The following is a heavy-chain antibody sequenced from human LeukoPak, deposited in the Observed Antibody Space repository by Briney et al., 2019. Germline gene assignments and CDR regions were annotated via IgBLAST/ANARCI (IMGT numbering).Heavy chain of an antibody. D-gene: IGHD6-19*01. Sequence: SGPTLVKPTQTLTLTCTFSGFSLSTSGVAVGWIRQPPGKPLEWLAFIYWDDDERYSPSLRSRLTIIKDTSKNQVVLTMTNMDPVDTATYYCAHSSVGSSGWSDLDYRGQGTLVTVSS. CDR3: AHSSVGSSGWSDLDY. CDR2: IYWDDDE. CDR1: GFSLSTSGVA. V-gene: IGHV2-5*02. J-gene: IGHJ4*02.